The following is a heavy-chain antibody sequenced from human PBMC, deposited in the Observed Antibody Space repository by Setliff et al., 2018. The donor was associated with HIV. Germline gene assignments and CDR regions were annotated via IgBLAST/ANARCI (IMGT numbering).Heavy chain of an antibody. CDR2: IHYSGST. J-gene: IGHJ4*02. D-gene: IGHD1-7*01. Sequence: PSETLSLTCTVYGGSISGSNYVWGWIRQTPRKGLEWIATIHYSGSTYHNPSLESRVTISIDTSKNQFSLKLSSVTAADTAVYYCASSNYRLVYLDYWGQGTLVTVSS. CDR3: ASSNYRLVYLDY. CDR1: GGSISGSNYV. V-gene: IGHV4-39*07.